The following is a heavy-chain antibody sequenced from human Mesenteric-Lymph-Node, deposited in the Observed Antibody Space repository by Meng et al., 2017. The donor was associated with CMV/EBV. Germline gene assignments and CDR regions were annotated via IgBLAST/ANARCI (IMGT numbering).Heavy chain of an antibody. CDR1: GGYMSSSNW. CDR2: NNHSGSN. Sequence: ADYGGYMSSSNWRSWGRQPEGKGVEWIGENNHSGSNNYQQSIKRRVTISVNKNKNQFSLKLSSVTAADTAVYYCAGVSYYGSGSPDYWGQGTLVTVSS. V-gene: IGHV4-4*02. D-gene: IGHD3-10*01. CDR3: AGVSYYGSGSPDY. J-gene: IGHJ4*02.